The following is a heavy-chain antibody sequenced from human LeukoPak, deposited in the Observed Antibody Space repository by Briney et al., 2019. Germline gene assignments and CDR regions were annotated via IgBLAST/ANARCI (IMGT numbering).Heavy chain of an antibody. D-gene: IGHD4-17*01. Sequence: SETLSLTCTVSGGSISTYYWNWIRQPPGKGLEWIGYIYYSGTTNYNPSLKSRVSMSVDTSKNQFSLKLSSVTAADTAVYYCARARFNTVTTLFDYWGQGTLVTVSS. CDR1: GGSISTYY. V-gene: IGHV4-59*12. CDR2: IYYSGTT. J-gene: IGHJ4*02. CDR3: ARARFNTVTTLFDY.